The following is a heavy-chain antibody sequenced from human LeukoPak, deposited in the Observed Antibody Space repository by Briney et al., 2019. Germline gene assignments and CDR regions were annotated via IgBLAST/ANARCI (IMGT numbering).Heavy chain of an antibody. CDR3: ANDATYGSGSFLYYFDY. D-gene: IGHD3-10*01. J-gene: IGHJ4*02. CDR1: GFTFSSYG. Sequence: GGSLRLSCAASGFTFSSYGMHWVRQAPGKGLEWVAFIRYDGSNKYYADSVKGRFTISRDNSKNTLYLQMNSLRAEDTAVYYCANDATYGSGSFLYYFDYWGQGTLVTVSS. V-gene: IGHV3-30*02. CDR2: IRYDGSNK.